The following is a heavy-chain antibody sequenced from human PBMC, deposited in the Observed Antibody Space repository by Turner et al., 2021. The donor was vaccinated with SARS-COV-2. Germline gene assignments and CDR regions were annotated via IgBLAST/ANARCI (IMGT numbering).Heavy chain of an antibody. Sequence: QVQLVESGGGVVQPGRSLRLSGAASGFPFSIYGMHWVRQAPGKGLEWVAVIWYDGSNKYYADSVKGRFTISRDNSKNTLYLQMNSLRAEDTAVYYCARDLEGAMVTYYYGMDVWGQGTTVTVSS. CDR1: GFPFSIYG. CDR3: ARDLEGAMVTYYYGMDV. D-gene: IGHD5-18*01. V-gene: IGHV3-33*01. J-gene: IGHJ6*02. CDR2: IWYDGSNK.